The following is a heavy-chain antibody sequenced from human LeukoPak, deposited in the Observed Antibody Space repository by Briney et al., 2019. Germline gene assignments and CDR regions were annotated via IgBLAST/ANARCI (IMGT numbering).Heavy chain of an antibody. V-gene: IGHV4-59*08. J-gene: IGHJ4*02. CDR3: ARQGGIMGEWSDY. Sequence: SETLSLTCTVSGGSISSYYWSWIRQPPGKGLEWIGYIYYSGSTNYNPSLKSRVTISVDTSKNQFSLKLSSVTAADTAVYYCARQGGIMGEWSDYWGQGALVTVSS. CDR1: GGSISSYY. D-gene: IGHD3-16*01. CDR2: IYYSGST.